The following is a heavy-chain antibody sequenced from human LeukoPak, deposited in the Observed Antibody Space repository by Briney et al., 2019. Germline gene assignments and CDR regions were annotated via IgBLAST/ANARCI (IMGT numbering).Heavy chain of an antibody. V-gene: IGHV1-2*02. CDR2: IKSNTGGT. CDR3: AADKQQLSYYFDY. D-gene: IGHD6-13*01. CDR1: GYTLTAYY. J-gene: IGHJ4*02. Sequence: GASVKVSCKASGYTLTAYYIHWLRQPPGQGLELMGWIKSNTGGTKYVEKFEGRFTMTRDTSISTMYMELSSLRSDDTAVYYCAADKQQLSYYFDYWGQGTLVTVSA.